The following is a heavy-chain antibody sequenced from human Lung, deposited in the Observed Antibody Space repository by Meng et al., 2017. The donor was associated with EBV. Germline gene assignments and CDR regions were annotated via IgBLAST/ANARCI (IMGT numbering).Heavy chain of an antibody. J-gene: IGHJ4*02. Sequence: QVQLVQSRNDVKRPGASVKVSCKASGYTFTNYGITWVRQAPGQGLEWMGWINAYNGDTNYAQTLQGRVTMTTDTSTSTAYMELRSLRSDDTAVYYCARVEVGITSGDYWGQGTLVTVSS. CDR2: INAYNGDT. CDR3: ARVEVGITSGDY. V-gene: IGHV1-18*01. D-gene: IGHD1-26*01. CDR1: GYTFTNYG.